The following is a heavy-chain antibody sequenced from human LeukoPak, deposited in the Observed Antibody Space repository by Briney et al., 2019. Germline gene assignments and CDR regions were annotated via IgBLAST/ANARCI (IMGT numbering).Heavy chain of an antibody. CDR3: ARGRARYYDSWFDP. CDR1: GGSLSSYY. J-gene: IGHJ5*02. D-gene: IGHD3-22*01. V-gene: IGHV4-59*01. CDR2: IYYSGST. Sequence: SETLSLTCTVSGGSLSSYYWSWIRQPPGKGLEWIGYIYYSGSTNYNPSLKSRVTISVDTSKNQFSLKLSSVTAADTAVYYCARGRARYYDSWFDPWGQGTLVTVSS.